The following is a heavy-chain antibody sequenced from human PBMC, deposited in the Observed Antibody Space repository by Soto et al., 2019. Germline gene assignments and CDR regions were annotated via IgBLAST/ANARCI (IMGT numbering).Heavy chain of an antibody. CDR1: GYRFTIYY. D-gene: IGHD6-13*01. V-gene: IGHV1-46*01. Sequence: QVQLVQSGAEVKKPGASVKVSCKASGYRFTIYYIHWVRQAPGQGLEWMGTINPGGGTTTYAQQFQGRVTMTRVTSTSTVYMELSSLISADTAVYFCARSHYSSTWSWFDPWGQGTLVSVSS. CDR2: INPGGGTT. J-gene: IGHJ5*02. CDR3: ARSHYSSTWSWFDP.